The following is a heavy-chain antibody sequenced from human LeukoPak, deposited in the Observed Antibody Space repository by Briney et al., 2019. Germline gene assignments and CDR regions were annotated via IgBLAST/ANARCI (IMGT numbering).Heavy chain of an antibody. CDR1: GGSISSGGYY. J-gene: IGHJ4*02. CDR2: IYYSGST. CDR3: ARDQGGNYYDSSGYFDY. D-gene: IGHD3-22*01. Sequence: SQTLSLTCTVSGGSISSGGYYWSWIRQHPGKGLEWIGYIYYSGSTYYNPSLKSRVTISVDTSKNQFSLKLSSVTAADTAVYYCARDQGGNYYDSSGYFDYWGQGTLVTVSS. V-gene: IGHV4-31*03.